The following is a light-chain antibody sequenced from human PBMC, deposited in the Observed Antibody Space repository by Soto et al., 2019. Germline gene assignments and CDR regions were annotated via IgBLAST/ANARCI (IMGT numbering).Light chain of an antibody. Sequence: EVVMTQYPATLSVSPGEGATLYCRASQSIRTNLAWYQKKPGQSHRLLIFGASTSATAVPARLSGSGSGTEFTLTISSLQSEDFAVYYCQQYDNWPLTFGGGTQVEIK. CDR1: QSIRTN. CDR2: GAS. CDR3: QQYDNWPLT. V-gene: IGKV3-15*01. J-gene: IGKJ4*01.